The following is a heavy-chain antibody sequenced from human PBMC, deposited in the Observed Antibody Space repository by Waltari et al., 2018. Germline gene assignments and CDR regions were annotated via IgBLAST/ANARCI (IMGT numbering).Heavy chain of an antibody. V-gene: IGHV3-23*01. CDR3: AKDGSRGSTPYSSSWYYFDY. CDR2: ISGSGGST. CDR1: GFTFSSYA. Sequence: EVQLLESGGGLVQPGGSLRLSCAASGFTFSSYAMSWVRQAPGKGLEWVSAISGSGGSTYYADSMKGRFTISRDNSKNTLYLQMNSLRAEDTAVYYCAKDGSRGSTPYSSSWYYFDYWGQGTLVTVSS. D-gene: IGHD6-13*01. J-gene: IGHJ4*02.